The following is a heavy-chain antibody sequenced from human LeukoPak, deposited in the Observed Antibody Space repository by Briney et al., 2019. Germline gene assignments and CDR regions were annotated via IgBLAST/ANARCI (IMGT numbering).Heavy chain of an antibody. CDR3: ARRYSYGYSAFDI. V-gene: IGHV4-59*08. Sequence: PSETLSLTCTVSGGSISSNYWSWIRQPPGKGLEWIGYINYSGSTNYNPSLKSRVTISVDTSKNQFSLKLSSVTPADTAVYYCARRYSYGYSAFDIWGQGTMVTVSS. D-gene: IGHD5-18*01. CDR2: INYSGST. J-gene: IGHJ3*02. CDR1: GGSISSNY.